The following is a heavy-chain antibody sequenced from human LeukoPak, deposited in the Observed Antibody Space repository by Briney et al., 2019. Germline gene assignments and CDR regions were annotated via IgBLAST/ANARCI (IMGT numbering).Heavy chain of an antibody. D-gene: IGHD2-8*02. CDR1: GDSVSSKNAA. CDR2: TYYRSKWYN. Sequence: SQTLSLTCAISGDSVSSKNAAWNWIRQSPSRGLEWLGRTYYRSKWYNDYAVSVKGRITINADTSKNQFSLQLNSVTPEDTAVYYCARDVAGGGVDSYWYFDLWGRGTLVTVSS. V-gene: IGHV6-1*01. CDR3: ARDVAGGGVDSYWYFDL. J-gene: IGHJ2*01.